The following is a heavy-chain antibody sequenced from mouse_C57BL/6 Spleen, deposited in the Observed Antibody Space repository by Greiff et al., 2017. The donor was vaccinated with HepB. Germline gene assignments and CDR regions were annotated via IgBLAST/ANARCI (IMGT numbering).Heavy chain of an antibody. Sequence: VQLQQSGAELVRPGASVKLSCKASGYTFTDYYINWVKQRPGQGLEWIARIYPGSGNTYYNEKFKGKATLTAEKSSSTAYMQLSSLTSEDSAVYFCARWGSTMDAMDYWGQGTSVTVSS. J-gene: IGHJ4*01. CDR1: GYTFTDYY. D-gene: IGHD2-1*01. V-gene: IGHV1-76*01. CDR2: IYPGSGNT. CDR3: ARWGSTMDAMDY.